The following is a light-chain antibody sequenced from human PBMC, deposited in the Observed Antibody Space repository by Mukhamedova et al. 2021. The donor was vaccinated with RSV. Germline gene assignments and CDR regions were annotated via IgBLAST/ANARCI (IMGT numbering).Light chain of an antibody. Sequence: TWGASQHISTWLAWYQQKPGKAPRLLIYGASILQDGVPSRFSGRGSGTDFTLTLSSLQPEDFATYFCQQANTFPRTFGQGTTVEI. V-gene: IGKV1-12*01. CDR1: QHISTW. J-gene: IGKJ1*01. CDR2: GAS. CDR3: QQANTFPRT.